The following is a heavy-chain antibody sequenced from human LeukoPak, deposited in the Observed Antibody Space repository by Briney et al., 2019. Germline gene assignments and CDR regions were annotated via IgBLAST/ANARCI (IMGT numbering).Heavy chain of an antibody. CDR1: GGSFSSSSYY. CDR2: INYSGST. CDR3: ARVGGNIVVIPTDRGTGFTLRRKPKAYYMDV. Sequence: PSETLSLTCTVSGGSFSSSSYYWGWIRQPPGKGLEWIGSINYSGSTYQNPSLKSRVTITIDTSKNQFSLKLSSLTAADTAVYYCARVGGNIVVIPTDRGTGFTLRRKPKAYYMDVWGRGTTVIVSS. V-gene: IGHV4-39*07. J-gene: IGHJ6*03. D-gene: IGHD2-2*01.